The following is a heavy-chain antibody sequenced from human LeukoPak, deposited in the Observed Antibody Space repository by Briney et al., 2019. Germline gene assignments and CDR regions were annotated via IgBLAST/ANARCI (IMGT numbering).Heavy chain of an antibody. V-gene: IGHV4-39*01. D-gene: IGHD2-2*01. CDR1: GGSISSSSYY. CDR3: ARIYCSSTSCYLDWYFDL. CDR2: IYYSGST. J-gene: IGHJ2*01. Sequence: KASETLSLTCTVSGGSISSSSYYWGWIRQPPGKGLEWIGSIYYSGSTYYNPSLKSRVTISVDTSKNQFSLKLSSVTAADTAVYYCARIYCSSTSCYLDWYFDLWGRGTLVTVSS.